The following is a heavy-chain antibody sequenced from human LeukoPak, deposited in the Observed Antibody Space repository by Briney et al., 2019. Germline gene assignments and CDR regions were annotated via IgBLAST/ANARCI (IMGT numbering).Heavy chain of an antibody. CDR2: IYHSGST. CDR1: GGSISSGGYC. CDR3: ARVDTAMGYYFDH. Sequence: SETLSLTCAVSGGSISSGGYCWSWIRQPPGKGLEWIGYIYHSGSTYYNPSLKSRVTISVDRSKNQFSLKLSSVTAADTAVYYCARVDTAMGYYFDHWGQGTLVIVSS. D-gene: IGHD5-18*01. J-gene: IGHJ4*02. V-gene: IGHV4-30-2*01.